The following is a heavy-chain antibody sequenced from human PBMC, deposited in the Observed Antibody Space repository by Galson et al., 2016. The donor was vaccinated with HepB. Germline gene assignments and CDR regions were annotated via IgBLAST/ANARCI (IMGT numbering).Heavy chain of an antibody. CDR2: IYYIGST. D-gene: IGHD4-17*01. V-gene: IGHV4-59*08. Sequence: LSLTCTVSGDSITNYYWTWIRQPPGKGLEYIGYIYYIGSTIYNPSLQSRVTISVDTSKNQFSLKLTSLTAADTAIYYCARYVAGDSIDHWGQGTLVTVSS. CDR3: ARYVAGDSIDH. CDR1: GDSITNYY. J-gene: IGHJ4*02.